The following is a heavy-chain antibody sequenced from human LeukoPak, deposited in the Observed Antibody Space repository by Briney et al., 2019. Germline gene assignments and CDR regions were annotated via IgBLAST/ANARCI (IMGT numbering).Heavy chain of an antibody. CDR2: IYYTGDT. D-gene: IGHD4-11*01. J-gene: IGHJ5*02. Sequence: PSETLSLTCTVSGGSISTSIFYWNWIRQHPGKGLEWIGYIYYTGDTFYNPSLKSRVTISVDTSKNQFSLKLSSVTAADTAVYYCARLGDYSNRAYNWFDPWGQGTLVTVSS. CDR3: ARLGDYSNRAYNWFDP. CDR1: GGSISTSIFY. V-gene: IGHV4-39*01.